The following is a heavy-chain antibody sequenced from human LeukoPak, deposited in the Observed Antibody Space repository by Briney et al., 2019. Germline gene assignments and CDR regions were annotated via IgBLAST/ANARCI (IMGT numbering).Heavy chain of an antibody. CDR2: IYYSGST. J-gene: IGHJ6*02. D-gene: IGHD3-10*01. CDR1: GGSISSYY. CDR3: ASGAMVRGVKGYYYGMDV. V-gene: IGHV4-59*12. Sequence: SETLSLTCTVSGGSISSYYWSWIRQPPGKGLEWIGYIYYSGSTNYNPSLKSRVTISVDKSKNQFSLKLSSVTAADTAVYYCASGAMVRGVKGYYYGMDVWGQGTTVTVSS.